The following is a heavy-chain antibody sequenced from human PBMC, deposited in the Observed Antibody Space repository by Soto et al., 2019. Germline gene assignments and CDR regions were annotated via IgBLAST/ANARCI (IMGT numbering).Heavy chain of an antibody. J-gene: IGHJ4*02. Sequence: QVQLVQSGAEEKKPGASVKVSCKASGYTFTNYAMHWVRQAPGQRLEWMGWINAGNGNTKYSQKFQGRVTITRDTAASTAYMELSSLRSEDTAVYYCARDSGYYVLDYWGQGTLVTVSS. D-gene: IGHD3-10*02. CDR2: INAGNGNT. V-gene: IGHV1-3*05. CDR3: ARDSGYYVLDY. CDR1: GYTFTNYA.